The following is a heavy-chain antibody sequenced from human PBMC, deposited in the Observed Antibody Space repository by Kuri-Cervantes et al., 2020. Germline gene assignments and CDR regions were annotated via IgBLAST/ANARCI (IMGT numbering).Heavy chain of an antibody. D-gene: IGHD2-2*01. Sequence: GASLNISWAASGFISSSYAMHGVRQAPGKGLEWVAVISYDGSNKYYADSVKGRFTISRDNSKNTLYLQMNSLRSDDTAVYYCARVRSTTRMDARGAFDLWGQGTGVTVSS. V-gene: IGHV3-30-3*01. CDR3: ARVRSTTRMDARGAFDL. CDR2: ISYDGSNK. J-gene: IGHJ3*01. CDR1: GFISSSYA.